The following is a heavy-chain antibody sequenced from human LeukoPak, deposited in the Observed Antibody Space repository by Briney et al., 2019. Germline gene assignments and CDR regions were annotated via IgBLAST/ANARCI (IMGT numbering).Heavy chain of an antibody. J-gene: IGHJ1*01. Sequence: GGSLTLSCAASGVTFSSYSMTWVRQAPGKGLEWVSYMSSSCSTIYYGDSFKGRFTISRANAKNSLYLKMNSMRAEDTAVYYCARDILTGSQSHFQHWGQGTLVTVSS. D-gene: IGHD3-9*01. V-gene: IGHV3-48*04. CDR3: ARDILTGSQSHFQH. CDR1: GVTFSSYS. CDR2: MSSSCSTI.